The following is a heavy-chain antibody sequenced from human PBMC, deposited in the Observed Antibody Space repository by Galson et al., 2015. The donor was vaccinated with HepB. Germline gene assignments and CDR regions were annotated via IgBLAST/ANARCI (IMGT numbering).Heavy chain of an antibody. V-gene: IGHV1-69*04. CDR2: IIPILGIA. CDR1: GGTFSSYA. J-gene: IGHJ2*01. Sequence: SVKVSCKASGGTFSSYAISWVRQAPGQGLEWMGRIIPILGIANYAQKFQGRVTITADKSTGTAYMELSSLRSEDTAVYYCARDSPPPYSSSWRTHWYFDLWGRGTLVTVSS. CDR3: ARDSPPPYSSSWRTHWYFDL. D-gene: IGHD6-13*01.